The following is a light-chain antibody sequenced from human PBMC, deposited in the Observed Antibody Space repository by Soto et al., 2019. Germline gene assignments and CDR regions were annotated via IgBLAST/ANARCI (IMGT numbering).Light chain of an antibody. V-gene: IGKV3-11*01. CDR3: QQRKNWPEFT. J-gene: IGKJ3*01. CDR1: QSVSSS. Sequence: EIVLTQSPATLSLSPGERATLSCRASQSVSSSLVWYQQKRGQAPMLLIYDASNRDTGIPARFSGSGSVTDFTLTISSLEPEDFAVYYCQQRKNWPEFTFGPGTKVDIK. CDR2: DAS.